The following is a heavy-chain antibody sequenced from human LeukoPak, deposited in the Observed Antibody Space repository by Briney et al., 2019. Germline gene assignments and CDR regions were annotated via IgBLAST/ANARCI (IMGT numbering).Heavy chain of an antibody. J-gene: IGHJ4*02. V-gene: IGHV3-21*05. CDR2: IDSRGTYI. Sequence: GGSLRLSCAASGFTFSTYAMKWVRQAPGKGLEWVSHIDSRGTYILYADSVTGRLTISRDNAKNSLYLQVSSLRAEDTAVYYCARDSGRSGSLDYWGQGTLVTVSS. CDR3: ARDSGRSGSLDY. CDR1: GFTFSTYA. D-gene: IGHD5-12*01.